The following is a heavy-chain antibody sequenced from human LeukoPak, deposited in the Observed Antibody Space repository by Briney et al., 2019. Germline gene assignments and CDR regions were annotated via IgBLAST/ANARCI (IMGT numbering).Heavy chain of an antibody. CDR3: ARDTARAYYYYGMDV. CDR2: IWYDGSNK. D-gene: IGHD5-18*01. J-gene: IGHJ6*02. V-gene: IGHV3-33*01. Sequence: TGGSLRFSCAASGFTFSSYGMHWVRQAPGKGLEWVAVIWYDGSNKYYADSVKGRFTISRDNSKNTLYLQMNSLRAEDTAVYYCARDTARAYYYYGMDVWGQGTTVTVSS. CDR1: GFTFSSYG.